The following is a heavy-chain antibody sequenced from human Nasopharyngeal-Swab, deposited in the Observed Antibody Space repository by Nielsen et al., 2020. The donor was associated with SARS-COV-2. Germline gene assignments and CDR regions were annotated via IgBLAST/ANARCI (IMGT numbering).Heavy chain of an antibody. CDR2: TYTSGST. D-gene: IGHD1-26*01. Sequence: SETLSLTCTLSGGSISSYYWSWIRHPAGKGLGWIGRTYTSGSTNYNPSLKSRVPMSVDTSKNQFSLKLSSVTAADTAVYYCARGSGVGAKLDYWGQGTLVTVSS. J-gene: IGHJ4*02. CDR3: ARGSGVGAKLDY. CDR1: GGSISSYY. V-gene: IGHV4-4*07.